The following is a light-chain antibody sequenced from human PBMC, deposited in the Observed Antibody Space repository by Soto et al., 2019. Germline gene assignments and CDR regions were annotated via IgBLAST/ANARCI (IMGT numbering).Light chain of an antibody. CDR3: SSYAGRSTFVV. J-gene: IGLJ2*01. Sequence: QSALTQPASVSASPGEPITISCTGTSSDVGSYRLVSWYQQHPGKAPKLIIYEDDERPSGVSNRFSGSKSGNTASLTISGLQAEDEADYYGSSYAGRSTFVVFGGGTKVTVL. CDR2: EDD. CDR1: SSDVGSYRL. V-gene: IGLV2-23*01.